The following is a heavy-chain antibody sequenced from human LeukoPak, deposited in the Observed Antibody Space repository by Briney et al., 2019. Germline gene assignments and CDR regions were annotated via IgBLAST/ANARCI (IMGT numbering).Heavy chain of an antibody. Sequence: SVKVSCKASGGTFSSYAISWVRQAPGQGLEWMGGIIPIFGTANYAQKLQGRVTMTTDTSTSTAYMELRSLRSDDTAVYYCARDGANYDILTGYYLPLGYWGQGTLVTVSS. CDR2: IIPIFGTA. V-gene: IGHV1-69*05. D-gene: IGHD3-9*01. J-gene: IGHJ4*02. CDR3: ARDGANYDILTGYYLPLGY. CDR1: GGTFSSYA.